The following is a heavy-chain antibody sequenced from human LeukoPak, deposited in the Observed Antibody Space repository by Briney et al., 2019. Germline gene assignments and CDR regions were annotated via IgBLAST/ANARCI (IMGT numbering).Heavy chain of an antibody. CDR2: ISWNSGSI. D-gene: IGHD1-26*01. CDR1: GFTFDDYA. V-gene: IGHV3-9*01. CDR3: ARDWESAFDI. Sequence: PGRSLRLSCAASGFTFDDYAMHWVRQAPGKGLEWVSGISWNSGSIGYADSVKGRFTISRDNAKNSLYLQMNSLRAEDTAVYYCARDWESAFDIWGQGTMVTVSS. J-gene: IGHJ3*02.